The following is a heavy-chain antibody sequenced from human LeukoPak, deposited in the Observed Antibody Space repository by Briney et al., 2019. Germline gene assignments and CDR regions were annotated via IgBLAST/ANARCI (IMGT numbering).Heavy chain of an antibody. CDR3: ARGIAVSEN. CDR2: IHPGDSAT. V-gene: IGHV5-51*01. J-gene: IGHJ4*02. CDR1: GYRFNTYW. D-gene: IGHD6-19*01. Sequence: GGSLKISFEGSGYRFNTYWIAWVRPMPGKGLEWIGVIHPGDSATTYSPSFQGQVTISADRSISTAYLQWSSLQASDTAMYYCARGIAVSENWGQGTLVTVSS.